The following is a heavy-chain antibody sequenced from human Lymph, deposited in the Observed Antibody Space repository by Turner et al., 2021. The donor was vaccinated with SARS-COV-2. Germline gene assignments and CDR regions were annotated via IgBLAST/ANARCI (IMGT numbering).Heavy chain of an antibody. CDR1: GYTFTSYN. J-gene: IGHJ6*02. CDR3: AGGGYIGGGMDV. D-gene: IGHD1-26*01. CDR2: MNPNRGNT. V-gene: IGHV1-8*02. Sequence: QVQLVESGAEVKKPGVSVTGSSKAPGYTFTSYNMNWVRQATGQGLEWMRWMNPNRGNTGDAQKFQGRVTMTRDTTIRTAYMERSSLGSEDTDVYYCAGGGYIGGGMDVWGQGTPVTVSS.